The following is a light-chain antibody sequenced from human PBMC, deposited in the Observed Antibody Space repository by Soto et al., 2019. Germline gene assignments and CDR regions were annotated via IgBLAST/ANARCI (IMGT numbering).Light chain of an antibody. CDR3: QQYQSYFLT. V-gene: IGKV1-5*01. Sequence: DIQMTQSPSTLSASVGDRVTITCLASQSISRSLAWYQQKSGKAPKLLIYDASSLESGVPSRFSGSGFGTEFTLTISGLQPDDFATYYCQQYQSYFLTFGPGTTVDMK. CDR2: DAS. J-gene: IGKJ3*01. CDR1: QSISRS.